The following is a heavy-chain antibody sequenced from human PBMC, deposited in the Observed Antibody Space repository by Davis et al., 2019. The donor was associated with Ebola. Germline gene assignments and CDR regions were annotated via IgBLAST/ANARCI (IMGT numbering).Heavy chain of an antibody. V-gene: IGHV3-73*01. CDR1: GFTFSGST. J-gene: IGHJ2*01. Sequence: PGGSLRLSCAASGFTFSGSTMHWVRQASGKGLEWVGRIRSKANSYATAYAASVKGRFTISRDDSKNTAYLQMNSLKTEDTAVYYCTGTLPAANRYFDLWGRGTLVTVSS. CDR3: TGTLPAANRYFDL. D-gene: IGHD2-2*01. CDR2: IRSKANSYAT.